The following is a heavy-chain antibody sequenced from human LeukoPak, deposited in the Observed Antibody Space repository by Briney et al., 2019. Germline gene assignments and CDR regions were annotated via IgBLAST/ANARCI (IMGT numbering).Heavy chain of an antibody. CDR1: GYSISSGYY. J-gene: IGHJ4*02. CDR2: IYHSGST. CDR3: ARSGETTIAYLD. Sequence: PSETLSLTCTVSGYSISSGYYWGWIRQPPGKGLEWIGSIYHSGSTYYNPSLKSRVTISVDTSKNQFSLELSSVTAADTAVYFCARSGETTIAYLDWGQGTLVTVSS. D-gene: IGHD1/OR15-1a*01. V-gene: IGHV4-38-2*02.